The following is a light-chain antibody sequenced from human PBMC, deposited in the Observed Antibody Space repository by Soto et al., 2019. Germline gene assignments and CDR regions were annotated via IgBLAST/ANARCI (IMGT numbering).Light chain of an antibody. CDR2: GNS. V-gene: IGLV1-40*01. CDR1: SSNIGAGYD. J-gene: IGLJ2*01. Sequence: QSVLTQPPSVSGPPGQRVTISCTGSSSNIGAGYDVHWYQQLPGTAPKLLIYGNSNRPSGVPDRFSGSKSGTSASLAITGLQAEDEADYYCQSYDSSLSAPVFGGGTKVTVL. CDR3: QSYDSSLSAPV.